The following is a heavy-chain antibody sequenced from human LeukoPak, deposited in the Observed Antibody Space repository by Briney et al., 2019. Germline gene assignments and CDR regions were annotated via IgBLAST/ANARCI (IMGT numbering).Heavy chain of an antibody. Sequence: NSSQTLSLTCAVSGGSISSGGYYWSWTRQPPGKGLEWIGYIYYSGSTNYNPSLKSRVTISVDTSKNQFSLKLSSVTAADTAVYYCARHFMGAVGAYSREDYFDYWGQGTLVTVSS. CDR2: IYYSGST. D-gene: IGHD1-26*01. CDR3: ARHFMGAVGAYSREDYFDY. CDR1: GGSISSGGYY. J-gene: IGHJ4*02. V-gene: IGHV4-61*08.